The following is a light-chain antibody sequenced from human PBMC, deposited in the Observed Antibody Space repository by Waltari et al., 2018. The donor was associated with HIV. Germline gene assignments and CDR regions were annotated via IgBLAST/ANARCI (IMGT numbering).Light chain of an antibody. J-gene: IGLJ1*01. CDR2: EVN. CDR3: CSYAGAYTYV. V-gene: IGLV2-11*01. CDR1: SSDIGYFDY. Sequence: QSALTQPRSVSGSPGQSVTISCTGTSSDIGYFDYVSWYQQYPGKAPQVIIYEVNQRPAGVPDRFTGSNSGITASLTISGLQGEDEADYYGCSYAGAYTYVVGTGTKVNVL.